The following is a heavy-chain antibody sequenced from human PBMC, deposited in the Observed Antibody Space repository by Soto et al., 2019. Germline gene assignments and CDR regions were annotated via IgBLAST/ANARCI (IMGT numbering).Heavy chain of an antibody. D-gene: IGHD1-26*01. J-gene: IGHJ4*02. CDR3: TTYTGTYRDY. Sequence: GSLRLSCVASGLRFTSDGMSWVRQAPGRGLEWVSSITSGSGVTFYADSVKGRFTISRDKAKKSLHLQMNSLRAEDTAVYYCTTYTGTYRDYWGLGTLVTVSS. V-gene: IGHV3-21*01. CDR1: GLRFTSDG. CDR2: ITSGSGVT.